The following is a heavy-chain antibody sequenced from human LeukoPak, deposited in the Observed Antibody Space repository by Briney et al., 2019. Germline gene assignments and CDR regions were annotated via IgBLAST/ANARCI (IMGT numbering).Heavy chain of an antibody. Sequence: PGGSLRLSCAASGFTFSSYAMSWVRRAPGKGLEWVSAISGSGGSTYYADSVKGRFTISRDNSKNTLYLQMNSLRAEDTAVYYCAKDSRVGTNFDYWGQGTLVTVSS. CDR1: GFTFSSYA. CDR3: AKDSRVGTNFDY. J-gene: IGHJ4*02. V-gene: IGHV3-23*01. CDR2: ISGSGGST. D-gene: IGHD1-26*01.